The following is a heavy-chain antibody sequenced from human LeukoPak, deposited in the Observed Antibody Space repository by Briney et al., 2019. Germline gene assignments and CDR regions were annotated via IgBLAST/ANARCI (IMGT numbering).Heavy chain of an antibody. J-gene: IGHJ4*02. Sequence: PSETLSLTCSVSGGSISSYYWSWIRQPPGERLEWIAYIYYSGSTYYNPSLKSRATIPVDTSKNQFSLQLNSVTAADTAVYFCARVPPYNSGYGGFDYWGQGTLVTVSS. CDR1: GGSISSYY. V-gene: IGHV4-59*01. D-gene: IGHD5-18*01. CDR3: ARVPPYNSGYGGFDY. CDR2: IYYSGST.